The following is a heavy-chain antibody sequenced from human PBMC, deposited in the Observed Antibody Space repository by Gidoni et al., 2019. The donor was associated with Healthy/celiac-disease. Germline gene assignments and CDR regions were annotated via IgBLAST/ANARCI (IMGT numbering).Heavy chain of an antibody. CDR1: GYSCTSYW. CDR2: IDPSDSYT. J-gene: IGHJ5*02. D-gene: IGHD5-12*01. V-gene: IGHV5-10-1*03. Sequence: EVQLVQSGAEVKKPGESLRISCKGSGYSCTSYWISWVRQMPGKGLEWMGRIDPSDSYTNSSPSFQGHVTISADKSISTAYLQRSSLKASDTAMYYCARDIVATILWFDPWGQGTLVTVSS. CDR3: ARDIVATILWFDP.